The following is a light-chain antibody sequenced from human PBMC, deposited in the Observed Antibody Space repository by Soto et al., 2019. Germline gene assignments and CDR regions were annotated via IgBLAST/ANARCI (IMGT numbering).Light chain of an antibody. Sequence: DIVLTQSPATLSLSSGVRATLSCRASQSVSSSLAWYQQRPGQAPRLLIYDASSRASGIPARFSGSGSGTDFTLTISSLEPEDFAVYYCQQRSNWLTFGGGTKVDIK. CDR3: QQRSNWLT. J-gene: IGKJ4*01. V-gene: IGKV3-11*01. CDR1: QSVSSS. CDR2: DAS.